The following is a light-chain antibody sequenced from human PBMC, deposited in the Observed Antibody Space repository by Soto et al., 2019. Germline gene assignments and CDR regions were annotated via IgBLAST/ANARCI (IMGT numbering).Light chain of an antibody. CDR2: WAS. J-gene: IGKJ4*01. Sequence: DIVMTQSPDSLAVSLGERATINCKSSQSVLYSSNNKNYLAWYQQKPGQPPKLLIYWASTRESGVPERFRGSGSFSDFTLSNTTLQAEYGVVSYGQQDYCTPLTFDGGTKV. V-gene: IGKV4-1*01. CDR1: QSVLYSSNNKNY. CDR3: QQDYCTPLT.